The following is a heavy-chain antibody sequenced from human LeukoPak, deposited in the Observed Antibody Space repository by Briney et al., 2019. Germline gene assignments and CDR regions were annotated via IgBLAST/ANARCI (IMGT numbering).Heavy chain of an antibody. CDR1: GGSVSSGNYY. V-gene: IGHV4-61*01. J-gene: IGHJ5*01. CDR3: ARGMALAWKWSDS. Sequence: SETLSLTCTVSGGSVSSGNYYWSWIRQPPGKGLEWIGYIYYTGSTYYNPSLRSRVTISVDTSKNQFSLKLSSVTDADTAIYYCARGMALAWKWSDSWGQETLVTVSS. CDR2: IYYTGST. D-gene: IGHD6-19*01.